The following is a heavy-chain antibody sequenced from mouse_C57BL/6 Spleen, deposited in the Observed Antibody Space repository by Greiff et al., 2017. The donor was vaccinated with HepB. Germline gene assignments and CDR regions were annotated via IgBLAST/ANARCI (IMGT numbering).Heavy chain of an antibody. CDR2: ISGGGGNT. J-gene: IGHJ3*01. Sequence: EVKLEESGGGLVKPGGSLKLSCAASGFTFSSYTMSWVRQAPEKRLEWVATISGGGGNTYYPDSVKGRFTISRDNAKNTLYLQMSSLRSEDTALYYCARHGHKGDWFAYWGQGTLVTVSA. V-gene: IGHV5-9*01. CDR3: ARHGHKGDWFAY. CDR1: GFTFSSYT.